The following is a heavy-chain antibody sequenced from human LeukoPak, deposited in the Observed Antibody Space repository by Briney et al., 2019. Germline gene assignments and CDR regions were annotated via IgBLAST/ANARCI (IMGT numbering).Heavy chain of an antibody. CDR1: GFTFSSYA. D-gene: IGHD3-22*01. CDR2: ISGSGGST. J-gene: IGHJ4*02. Sequence: GGSLRLSCAASGFTFSSYAMSWVRQAPRKGLEWVSAISGSGGSTYYADSVKGRFTISRDNSKNTLYLQMNSLRAEDTAVYYCAKSSYYDSSGYYREYYFDYWGQGTLVTVSS. CDR3: AKSSYYDSSGYYREYYFDY. V-gene: IGHV3-23*01.